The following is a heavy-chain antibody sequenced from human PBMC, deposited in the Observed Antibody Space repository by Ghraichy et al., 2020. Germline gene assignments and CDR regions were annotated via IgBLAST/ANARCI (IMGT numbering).Heavy chain of an antibody. CDR2: ISSSSSYI. CDR1: GFTFSSYS. D-gene: IGHD6-13*01. J-gene: IGHJ4*02. V-gene: IGHV3-21*01. CDR3: ARDSVDSSSWYDENYFDY. Sequence: GGSLRLSCAASGFTFSSYSMNWVRQAPGKGLEWVSSISSSSSYIYYADSVKGRFTISRDNAKNSLYLQMNSLRAEDTAVYYCARDSVDSSSWYDENYFDYWGQGTLVTVSS.